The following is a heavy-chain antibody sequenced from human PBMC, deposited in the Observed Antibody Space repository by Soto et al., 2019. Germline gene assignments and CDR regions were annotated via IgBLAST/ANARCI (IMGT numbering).Heavy chain of an antibody. CDR2: IYHSGST. CDR1: GGSISSGGYS. Sequence: LSLTCAVSGGSISSGGYSWSWIRQPPGKGLEWIGYIYHSGSTYYNPSLKSRVTISVDRSKNQFSLKLSSVTAADTAVYYCARGASRRNWFDPWGQGTLVTVSS. V-gene: IGHV4-30-2*01. J-gene: IGHJ5*02. CDR3: ARGASRRNWFDP. D-gene: IGHD2-2*01.